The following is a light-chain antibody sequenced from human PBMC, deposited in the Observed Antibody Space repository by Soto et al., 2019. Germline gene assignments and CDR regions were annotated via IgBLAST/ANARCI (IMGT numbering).Light chain of an antibody. CDR1: SSNIGGNS. Sequence: QSVLTQPPSVSAAPGQKVTISCSGSSSNIGGNSVSWYQQLPGTAPKLLIYDDNKRPSGIPDRFSGSKSGTSATLGITGLRTGDEADYYCGSWDSSLSAYVFGTGTKVXV. J-gene: IGLJ1*01. CDR2: DDN. V-gene: IGLV1-51*01. CDR3: GSWDSSLSAYV.